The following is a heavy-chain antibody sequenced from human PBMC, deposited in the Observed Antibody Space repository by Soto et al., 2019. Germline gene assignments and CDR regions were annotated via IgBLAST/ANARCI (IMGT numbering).Heavy chain of an antibody. CDR1: GFTFSSYS. V-gene: IGHV3-21*01. CDR3: ARVPGTTFYYYYGMDV. Sequence: GGSLRLSCAASGFTFSSYSMNWVRQAPGKGLEWVSSISSSSSYIYYADSVKGRFTISRDNAKNSLYLQMNSLRAEDTAVYYCARVPGTTFYYYYGMDVWGQGTTVTVS. J-gene: IGHJ6*02. CDR2: ISSSSSYI. D-gene: IGHD1-7*01.